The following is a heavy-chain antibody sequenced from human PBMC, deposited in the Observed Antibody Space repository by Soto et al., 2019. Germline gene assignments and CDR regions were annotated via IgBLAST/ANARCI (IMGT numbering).Heavy chain of an antibody. CDR3: AGGFKWLDY. V-gene: IGHV3-53*01. D-gene: IGHD5-12*01. Sequence: SLRLSCAASGFTVGTHFLTWVRQAPGKGLEWVSLIYSSGSAYYADSVKGRFTISRDNSKNTLYLQMNSLRAEDTAVYYCAGGFKWLDYWGQGTLVTVSS. CDR2: IYSSGSA. J-gene: IGHJ4*02. CDR1: GFTVGTHF.